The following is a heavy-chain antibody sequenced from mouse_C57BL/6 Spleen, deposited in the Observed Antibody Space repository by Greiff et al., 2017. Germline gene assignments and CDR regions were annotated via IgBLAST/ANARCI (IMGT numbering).Heavy chain of an antibody. J-gene: IGHJ4*01. V-gene: IGHV1-80*01. CDR1: GYAFSSYW. CDR2: IYPGDGDT. CDR3: ARGDHQRAMDY. Sequence: QVQLQQSGAELVKPGASVKISCKASGYAFSSYWMNWVKQRPGKGLEWIGQIYPGDGDTNYNGKFKGKATLTADKSSSTAYMQLSSLTSEDSAVYFCARGDHQRAMDYWGQGTSVTVSS.